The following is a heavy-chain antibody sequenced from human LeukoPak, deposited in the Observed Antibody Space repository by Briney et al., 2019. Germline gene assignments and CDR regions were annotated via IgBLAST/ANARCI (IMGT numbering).Heavy chain of an antibody. CDR3: AKQLGYCSDGSCYFPY. CDR1: GFTFTTYA. Sequence: GGSLRLSCAASGFTFTTYAMNWVRQAPGKGLEWVSLISGSGGRTYYADSVQGRLTISRDNSKSTLCLQMNSLRAEDTAVYYCAKQLGYCSDGSCYFPYWGQGTLVTVSS. CDR2: ISGSGGRT. D-gene: IGHD2-15*01. J-gene: IGHJ4*02. V-gene: IGHV3-23*01.